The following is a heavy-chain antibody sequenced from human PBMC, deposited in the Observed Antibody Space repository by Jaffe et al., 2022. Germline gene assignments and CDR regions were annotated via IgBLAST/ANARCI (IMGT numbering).Heavy chain of an antibody. CDR1: GGSISSYY. J-gene: IGHJ5*02. V-gene: IGHV4-59*01. CDR3: ARVGGHPFIAYDFWSGYSNWFDP. Sequence: QVQLQESGPGLVKPSETLSLTCTVSGGSISSYYWSWIRQPPGKGLEWIGYIYYSGSTNYNPSLKSRVTISVDTSKNQFSLKLSSVTAADTAVYYCARVGGHPFIAYDFWSGYSNWFDPWGQGTLVTVSS. D-gene: IGHD3-3*01. CDR2: IYYSGST.